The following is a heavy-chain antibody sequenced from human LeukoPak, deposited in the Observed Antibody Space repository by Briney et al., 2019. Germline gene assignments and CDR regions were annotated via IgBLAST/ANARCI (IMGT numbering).Heavy chain of an antibody. CDR1: GFTFSSYA. CDR2: ISGSGGST. Sequence: PGGSLRLSCAASGFTFSSYAMSWVRQAPGKGLEWVSAISGSGGSTYYADSVKGRFTISRDNSKNTLYLQMDSLRGEHTAVYYCAKDFRIGYSAHFDYWGQGALVTVSS. J-gene: IGHJ4*02. V-gene: IGHV3-23*01. D-gene: IGHD2-21*01. CDR3: AKDFRIGYSAHFDY.